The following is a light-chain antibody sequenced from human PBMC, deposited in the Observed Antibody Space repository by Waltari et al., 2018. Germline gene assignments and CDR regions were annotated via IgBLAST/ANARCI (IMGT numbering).Light chain of an antibody. CDR1: QSLSSSQ. J-gene: IGKJ4*01. CDR2: GAS. CDR3: QQYGSSPTT. Sequence: EIALTQSPGTLSLSPGDLITLSCRASQSLSSSQLAWYQQKPGQAPRLLIYGASSRTTGIPERFSGSGSGTDFTLTISRLEPEDFAVYYCQQYGSSPTTFGGGTKVEIK. V-gene: IGKV3-20*01.